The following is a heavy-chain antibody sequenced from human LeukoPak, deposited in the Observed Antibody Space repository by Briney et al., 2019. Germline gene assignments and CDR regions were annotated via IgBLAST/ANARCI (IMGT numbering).Heavy chain of an antibody. Sequence: PGGSLRLSCAASGFTFGSYGIYWVRQAPGKGLEWVAGIRYDGSDRSYADSVKGRFTISRDNSKNTLYLQMNSLRVEDTAVFYCAQGGSEIYYYYHGMDVWGQGTTVTVSS. V-gene: IGHV3-30*02. D-gene: IGHD3-10*01. CDR2: IRYDGSDR. CDR3: AQGGSEIYYYYHGMDV. CDR1: GFTFGSYG. J-gene: IGHJ6*02.